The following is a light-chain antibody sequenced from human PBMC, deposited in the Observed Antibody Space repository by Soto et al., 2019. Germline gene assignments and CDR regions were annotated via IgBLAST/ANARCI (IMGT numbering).Light chain of an antibody. Sequence: DIQMTQSPSTLSASVGDRVTITCRASQSISSWLDWYQQKPGKAPKLLIYDASSLESGVPSRFNGSGSGTEFTLTISSLQPDDFATYYCQQYNSYPWTFVQGTKVEIK. CDR3: QQYNSYPWT. J-gene: IGKJ1*01. CDR1: QSISSW. V-gene: IGKV1-5*01. CDR2: DAS.